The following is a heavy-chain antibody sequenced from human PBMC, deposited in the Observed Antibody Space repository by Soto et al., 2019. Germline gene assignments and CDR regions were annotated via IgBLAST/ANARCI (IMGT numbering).Heavy chain of an antibody. CDR1: GGSISSSSYY. CDR2: IYYSGST. J-gene: IGHJ5*02. Sequence: PSETLSLTCTVSGGSISSSSYYWGWIRQPPGKGLEWIGSIYYSGSTYYNPSLKSRVTISVDTSKNQFSLKLSSVTAADTALFYCARTGIAAAGTFGWFDPWGQGTLVTVS. D-gene: IGHD6-13*01. CDR3: ARTGIAAAGTFGWFDP. V-gene: IGHV4-39*01.